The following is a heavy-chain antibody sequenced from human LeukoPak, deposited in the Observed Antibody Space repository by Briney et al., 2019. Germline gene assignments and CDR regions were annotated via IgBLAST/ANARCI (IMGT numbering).Heavy chain of an antibody. CDR2: IYHSAST. CDR3: VRDWDSFSGGWYDP. V-gene: IGHV4-38-2*02. Sequence: SETLSLTCTVSGYSIGSGYYWVWIRQPPGKGLEWIGSIYHSASTSYNPSLKSRVTISVDTSKNQFSLKLTSVTAADTAVYFCVRDWDSFSGGWYDPWGQGTLVIVSS. J-gene: IGHJ5*02. D-gene: IGHD6-25*01. CDR1: GYSIGSGYY.